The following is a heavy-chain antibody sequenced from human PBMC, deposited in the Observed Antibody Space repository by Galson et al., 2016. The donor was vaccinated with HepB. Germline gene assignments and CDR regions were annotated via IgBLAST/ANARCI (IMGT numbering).Heavy chain of an antibody. CDR3: ARGPNYGARSDYLDY. J-gene: IGHJ4*02. CDR2: IRKDGNEK. Sequence: LRLSCAASGFTFSDYWMNWVRPAPGKGLEWVANIRKDGNEKRYVDSVKGRFTISRDIAKNSLHLQMDSLRVEDTAVYYCARGPNYGARSDYLDYWGQGILVTVSS. CDR1: GFTFSDYW. D-gene: IGHD3-10*01. V-gene: IGHV3-7*03.